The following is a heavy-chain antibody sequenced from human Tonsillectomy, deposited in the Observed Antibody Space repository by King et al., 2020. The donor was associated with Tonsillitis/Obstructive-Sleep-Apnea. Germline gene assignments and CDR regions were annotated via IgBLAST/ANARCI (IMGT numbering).Heavy chain of an antibody. CDR3: ARESGYSNYGDY. Sequence: VQLVESGGGLVQPGGSLRLSCAASGFTFSNYEMNWVRQAPGKGLEWVSSISSSGSTIYYADSVKGRFTISRDNAKNSLSLQMNSLRAEDTAVYYCARESGYSNYGDYWGQGTLVTGSS. D-gene: IGHD4-11*01. CDR2: ISSSGSTI. V-gene: IGHV3-48*03. J-gene: IGHJ4*02. CDR1: GFTFSNYE.